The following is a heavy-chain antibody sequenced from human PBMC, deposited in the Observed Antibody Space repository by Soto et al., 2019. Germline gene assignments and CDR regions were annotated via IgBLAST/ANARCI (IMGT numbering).Heavy chain of an antibody. CDR2: IIPILGIA. J-gene: IGHJ6*02. CDR3: ARGRMATHYYYGMDV. V-gene: IGHV1-69*02. Sequence: QVQLVQSGAEVKKPGSSVKVSCKASGGTFSSYTISWVRQAPGQGLEWMGRIIPILGIANYAQKFQGRVMITADKSTSTAYMELSSLRSEDTAVYYCARGRMATHYYYGMDVWGQGTTVTVSS. D-gene: IGHD5-12*01. CDR1: GGTFSSYT.